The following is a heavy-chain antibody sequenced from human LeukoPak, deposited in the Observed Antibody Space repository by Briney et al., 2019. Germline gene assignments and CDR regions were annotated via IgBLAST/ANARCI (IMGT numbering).Heavy chain of an antibody. CDR3: ARTPSGDSSGYYTDSFNI. J-gene: IGHJ3*02. D-gene: IGHD3-22*01. CDR2: ISYDGSNK. CDR1: GFTVSSYG. V-gene: IGHV3-30*03. Sequence: GGSQRLSCAASGFTVSSYGMHWVRQAPGKGLEGVAVISYDGSNKYYADSVKGRFTISRDNSKNTLYLQMNSLRAEDTAVYYCARTPSGDSSGYYTDSFNIWGQGTMVTVSS.